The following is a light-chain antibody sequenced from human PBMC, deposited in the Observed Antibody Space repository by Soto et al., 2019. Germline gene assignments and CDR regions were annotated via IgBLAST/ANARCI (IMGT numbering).Light chain of an antibody. J-gene: IGKJ5*01. CDR3: QQRSNWPIT. Sequence: EIVMTQSPATLSVSTGERATLSCRASQSVSSNLAWYQQKPGQAPRLLIYGASTRATGIPARFSGSGSGTDFTLTISRLEPEDFAVYYCQQRSNWPITFGQGTRLENK. V-gene: IGKV3-11*01. CDR1: QSVSSN. CDR2: GAS.